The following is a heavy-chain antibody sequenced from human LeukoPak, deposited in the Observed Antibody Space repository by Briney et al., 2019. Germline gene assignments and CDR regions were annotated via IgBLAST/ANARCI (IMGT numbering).Heavy chain of an antibody. CDR2: IRSKAYGGTT. J-gene: IGHJ6*04. CDR3: SYGSGGSYNVYYYAMDV. D-gene: IGHD3-10*01. Sequence: GGSLRLSCTASGFTFGVYAMSWVRQAPGKGLEWVGFIRSKAYGGTTEYAASVKGRFTISRDDSKSIAYLQMNSLKTEDTAVYYCSYGSGGSYNVYYYAMDVWGKGTTVTVSS. CDR1: GFTFGVYA. V-gene: IGHV3-49*04.